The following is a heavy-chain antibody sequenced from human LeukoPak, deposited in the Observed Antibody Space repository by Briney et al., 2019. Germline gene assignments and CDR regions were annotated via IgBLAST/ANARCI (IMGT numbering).Heavy chain of an antibody. V-gene: IGHV4-59*08. CDR1: GGSISSYY. Sequence: SETLSLTCTVSGGSISSYYWSWIRQPPGKGLEWIGYIYYSGSTNYNPSLKSRVTISVDTSKNQFSLKLSSVTAADTAVYYCARVAGIRGDAFDIWGQGTMVTVSS. CDR2: IYYSGST. D-gene: IGHD6-19*01. J-gene: IGHJ3*02. CDR3: ARVAGIRGDAFDI.